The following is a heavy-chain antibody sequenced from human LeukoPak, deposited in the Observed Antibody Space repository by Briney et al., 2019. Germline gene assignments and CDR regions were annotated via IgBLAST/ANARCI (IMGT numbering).Heavy chain of an antibody. D-gene: IGHD3-10*01. Sequence: KPSQTLSLTCTVSGGSISSGSYYWSWIGQPAGKGLEWIGCIYTSGSTKYNPSLKSRVTISADTSKNQFSLKMRSVTAADTAVYYCARDFTHYYGSGSYTYFDYWGQGTLVTVSS. CDR3: ARDFTHYYGSGSYTYFDY. V-gene: IGHV4-61*02. CDR2: IYTSGST. CDR1: GGSISSGSYY. J-gene: IGHJ4*02.